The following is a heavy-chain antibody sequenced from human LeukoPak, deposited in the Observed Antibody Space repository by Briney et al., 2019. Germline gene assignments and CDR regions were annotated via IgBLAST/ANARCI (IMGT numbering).Heavy chain of an antibody. D-gene: IGHD2-15*01. V-gene: IGHV1-69*13. J-gene: IGHJ4*02. Sequence: ASVKVSCKASGGTFSTYAVSWVRQAPGQGLEWMGGIIPIFGKADYAQKFQDRVTITADESTSTAYMELSSLRSEDTALYYCARAGEYCSGGSCYPGVYFDYWGQGTLVTVSS. CDR3: ARAGEYCSGGSCYPGVYFDY. CDR2: IIPIFGKA. CDR1: GGTFSTYA.